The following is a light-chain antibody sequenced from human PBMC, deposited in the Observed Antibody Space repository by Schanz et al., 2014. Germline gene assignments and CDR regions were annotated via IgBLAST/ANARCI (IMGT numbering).Light chain of an antibody. CDR1: QSVRSRN. J-gene: IGKJ2*01. V-gene: IGKV3-20*01. CDR2: EAS. CDR3: QQYLASPYT. Sequence: EAVLTQSPGTLSLSPGERATLSCRASQSVRSRNLAWYQQKPGQAPRLLIYEASNRATGIPARFSGGGSGTDFTLTISSLEPEDFAVYYCQQYLASPYTFGQGTKLEIK.